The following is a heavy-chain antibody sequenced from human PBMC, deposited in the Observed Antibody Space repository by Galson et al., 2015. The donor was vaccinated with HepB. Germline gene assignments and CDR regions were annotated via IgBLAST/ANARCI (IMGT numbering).Heavy chain of an antibody. CDR1: TFTFSDDN. J-gene: IGHJ6*02. D-gene: IGHD3-22*01. Sequence: SLRLSCAASTFTFSDDNMNWVRQAPGKGLERVSSISSSGSYIKYADSVKGRFTISRDNVKNSLFLQMNSLRAEDTALYYCAREQYDNALGYHGLDVWGQGTTVIVSS. V-gene: IGHV3-21*01. CDR3: AREQYDNALGYHGLDV. CDR2: ISSSGSYI.